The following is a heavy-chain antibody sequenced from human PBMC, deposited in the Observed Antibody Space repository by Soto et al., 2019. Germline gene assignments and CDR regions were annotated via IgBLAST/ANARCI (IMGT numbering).Heavy chain of an antibody. J-gene: IGHJ4*02. CDR3: VRFASSGWYTGGY. CDR2: ISPYSGNT. V-gene: IGHV1-18*01. D-gene: IGHD6-19*01. CDR1: GYTFTKYE. Sequence: QVQLVQSGAEVKKPGASVKVSCKASGYTFTKYEIGWVRQAPGQGLEWMGWISPYSGNTNYAQKLQGRVTMTTDTSMSTGYMELRSLRSDDTAVYYCVRFASSGWYTGGYWGQGTLVTVSS.